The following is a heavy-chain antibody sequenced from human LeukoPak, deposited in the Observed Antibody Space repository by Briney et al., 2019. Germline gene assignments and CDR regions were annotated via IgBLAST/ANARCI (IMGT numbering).Heavy chain of an antibody. CDR3: ARRGGHKGLLMVYAIHSRVHAFDI. CDR2: IYPGDSDT. J-gene: IGHJ3*02. D-gene: IGHD2-8*01. V-gene: IGHV5-51*01. CDR1: GYSFTSYW. Sequence: GESLKISCKGSGYSFTSYWIGWVRQMPGKGLEWMGIIYPGDSDTRYSPSFQGQVTISADKSISTAYLQWSSLKASDTAMYYCARRGGHKGLLMVYAIHSRVHAFDIWGQGTMVTVSS.